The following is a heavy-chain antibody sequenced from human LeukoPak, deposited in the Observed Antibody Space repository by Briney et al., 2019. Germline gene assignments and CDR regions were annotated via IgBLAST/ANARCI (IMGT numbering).Heavy chain of an antibody. V-gene: IGHV5-51*01. CDR3: ARSGGCSGGSCYPHNNWFDL. CDR2: IYPGDSDT. CDR1: GYSFTSYW. Sequence: GESLKISCKGSGYSFTSYWIGWVRQMPGKGLEWMGIIYPGDSDTRYSPSFQGQVTISADKSISTAYLQWSSLKASDTAMYYCARSGGCSGGSCYPHNNWFDLWGQGTLVTVSS. D-gene: IGHD2-15*01. J-gene: IGHJ5*02.